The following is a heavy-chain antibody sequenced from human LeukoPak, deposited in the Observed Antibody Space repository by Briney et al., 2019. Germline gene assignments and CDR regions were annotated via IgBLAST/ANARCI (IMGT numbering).Heavy chain of an antibody. J-gene: IGHJ4*02. CDR3: ARQYCSATSCCFDY. V-gene: IGHV4-34*01. CDR2: INHSGST. D-gene: IGHD2-2*01. CDR1: GESFSGYH. Sequence: PSETLSLTCAVYGESFSGYHWSWIRQPPGKGLEWIGEINHSGSTNHNPSLKSRVTISVHTSKNQSSLKVNSVTAADTAVYYCARQYCSATSCCFDYWGQGTLVTVSS.